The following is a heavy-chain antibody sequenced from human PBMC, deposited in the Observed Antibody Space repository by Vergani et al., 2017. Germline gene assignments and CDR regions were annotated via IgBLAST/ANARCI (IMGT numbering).Heavy chain of an antibody. Sequence: QVQLQESGPGLVKPSETLSLTCTVSGGSISSYYWSWIRQPPGKGLEWIGYIYYSGSTNYNPSLKSRVTISVDTSKNQFSLKLSSVTAADTAVYYCALAHYGGNWFDPWGQGTLVTVSS. CDR3: ALAHYGGNWFDP. CDR2: IYYSGST. CDR1: GGSISSYY. J-gene: IGHJ5*02. D-gene: IGHD4-23*01. V-gene: IGHV4-59*12.